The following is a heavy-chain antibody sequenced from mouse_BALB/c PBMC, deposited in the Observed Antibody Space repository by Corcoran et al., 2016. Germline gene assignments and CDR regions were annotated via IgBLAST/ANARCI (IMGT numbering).Heavy chain of an antibody. CDR2: IFPGDGST. CDR1: GYTFTSYD. CDR3: ARHLNYYGSSWVAY. D-gene: IGHD1-1*01. Sequence: QVQLQQSGAELVKPGASVKLSCKASGYTFTSYDINWVRQRPEQGLEWIGWIFPGDGSTKYNEKFKGKATLTTDKSSSTAYMQLSRLTSEDSAVYFWARHLNYYGSSWVAYWGQGTLVTVSA. V-gene: IGHV1-85*01. J-gene: IGHJ3*01.